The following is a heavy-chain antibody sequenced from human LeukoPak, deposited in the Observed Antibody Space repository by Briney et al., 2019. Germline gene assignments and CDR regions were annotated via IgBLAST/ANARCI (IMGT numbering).Heavy chain of an antibody. CDR3: ARGWFGELFYLDAFDI. V-gene: IGHV4-61*02. CDR1: GGSISSGSYY. D-gene: IGHD3-10*01. Sequence: SQTLSLTCTVSGGSISSGSYYWSWIRQPAGTGLEWIGRFYTSGSTNYNPSLKSRVTISVDTSKNQFSLKLSSVTAADTAVYYCARGWFGELFYLDAFDIWGQGTMVTVSS. J-gene: IGHJ3*02. CDR2: FYTSGST.